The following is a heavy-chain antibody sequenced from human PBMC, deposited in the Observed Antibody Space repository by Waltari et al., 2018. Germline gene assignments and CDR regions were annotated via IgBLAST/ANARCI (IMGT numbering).Heavy chain of an antibody. J-gene: IGHJ4*02. CDR3: ARDLGETMMNLGY. D-gene: IGHD3-22*01. V-gene: IGHV3-21*01. CDR1: GFAFSSYS. Sequence: EVQLVESGGGLVKPGGSLRLSCAASGFAFSSYSMNWVRQAPGQWLEWVSSISSSSSYIYYADSVKGRFTISRDNAKNSLYLQMNSLRAEDTAVYYCARDLGETMMNLGYWGQGTLVTVSS. CDR2: ISSSSSYI.